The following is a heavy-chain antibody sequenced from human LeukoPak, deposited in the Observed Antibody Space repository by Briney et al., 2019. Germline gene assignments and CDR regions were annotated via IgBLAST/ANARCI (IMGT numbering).Heavy chain of an antibody. V-gene: IGHV3-7*01. CDR1: GLIFGSRW. Sequence: GGSLRLSCAASGLIFGSRWMSWIRQAPGKGLEWVANIKRDGSGEYYLDSVKGRFTISRDNAKNSLYLQMNSLRAEDTAVYYCASLLGDNTIFDFWGQGTLVTVSS. CDR2: IKRDGSGE. CDR3: ASLLGDNTIFDF. D-gene: IGHD1-26*01. J-gene: IGHJ4*02.